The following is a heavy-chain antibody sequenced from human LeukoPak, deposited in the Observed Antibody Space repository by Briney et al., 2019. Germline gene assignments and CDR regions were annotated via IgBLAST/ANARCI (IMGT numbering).Heavy chain of an antibody. CDR3: ARAKVRGVIISSMVV. CDR2: IWYDGSNK. V-gene: IGHV3-33*01. CDR1: GFTFSSYG. J-gene: IGHJ6*03. D-gene: IGHD3-10*01. Sequence: GGSLRLSCAASGFTFSSYGMHWVRQAPGKGLEWVAVIWYDGSNKYYADSVKGRFTISRDNSKNTLYLQMNSLRAEDTAVYYCARAKVRGVIISSMVVWGKGTTVTVSS.